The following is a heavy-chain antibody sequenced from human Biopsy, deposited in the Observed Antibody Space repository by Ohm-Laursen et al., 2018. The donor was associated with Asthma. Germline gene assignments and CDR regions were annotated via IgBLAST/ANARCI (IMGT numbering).Heavy chain of an antibody. CDR1: GYTFNSAG. J-gene: IGHJ6*02. D-gene: IGHD3-10*01. CDR2: ISVYNGNT. CDR3: ARAVDYSHYYGIDV. Sequence: GVSVKVSCKTSGYTFNSAGITWVRQAPGQGLEWMGWISVYNGNTKVAQKLQDRVTMITDTSTNTAYMELRSLRSDDTAVYFCARAVDYSHYYGIDVWGQGTTVTVS. V-gene: IGHV1-18*01.